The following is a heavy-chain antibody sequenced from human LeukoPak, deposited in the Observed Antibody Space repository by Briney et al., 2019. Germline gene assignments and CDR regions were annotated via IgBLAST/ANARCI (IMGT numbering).Heavy chain of an antibody. CDR3: ARVTGYYYYYMDV. D-gene: IGHD2-21*02. J-gene: IGHJ6*03. CDR2: IYHSGST. Sequence: SETLSLTCAVSGYSINSGYYWGWIRQPPGKGLEWIGSIYHSGSTYYNPSLKSRVTISVDTSKNQFSLKLSSVTAADTAVYYCARVTGYYYYYMDVWGKGTTVTVSS. V-gene: IGHV4-38-2*01. CDR1: GYSINSGYY.